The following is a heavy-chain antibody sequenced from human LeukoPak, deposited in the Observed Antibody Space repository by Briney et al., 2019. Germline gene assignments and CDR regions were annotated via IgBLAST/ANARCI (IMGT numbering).Heavy chain of an antibody. J-gene: IGHJ6*02. D-gene: IGHD1-1*01. V-gene: IGHV3-33*01. CDR3: ARVRYNSYSGMDL. CDR2: IWYDGSSK. Sequence: PGRSLRLSCAASGFTFSSYGMHWVRQAPGKGLEWVAVIWYDGSSKYYADSVKGRFTVSRDNAKNTLYLQMNSLRAEDTAAYYCARVRYNSYSGMDLWGQGTTVTVS. CDR1: GFTFSSYG.